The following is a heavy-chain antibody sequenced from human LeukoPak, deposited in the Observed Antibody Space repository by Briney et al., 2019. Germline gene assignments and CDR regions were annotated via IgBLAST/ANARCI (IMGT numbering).Heavy chain of an antibody. CDR1: GFTFSSYS. J-gene: IGHJ2*01. Sequence: GGSLRLSCTASGFTFSSYSMNWVRQAPGKGLQWVSSISATGGSTYYADSVKGRSTVSRDNSKNTLYLQMNSLRAEDTAVYYCAKCSSTYSITSYWYFDLWGRGTLVTVSS. CDR3: AKCSSTYSITSYWYFDL. D-gene: IGHD6-13*01. V-gene: IGHV3-23*01. CDR2: ISATGGST.